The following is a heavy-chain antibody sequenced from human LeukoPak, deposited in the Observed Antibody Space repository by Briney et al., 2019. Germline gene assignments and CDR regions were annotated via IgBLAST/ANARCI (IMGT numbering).Heavy chain of an antibody. CDR2: IIPIFGTA. CDR3: ARGGRDGYRTYNDAFHI. V-gene: IGHV1-69*06. Sequence: SVKVSCKASGGTFRNYAISWVRQAPGQGLEWMGGIIPIFGTAKYAQKFQGRVAISADKSTSTASMELSSLRSEDTAVYYCARGGRDGYRTYNDAFHIWGQGTMVTVSS. CDR1: GGTFRNYA. J-gene: IGHJ3*02. D-gene: IGHD5-24*01.